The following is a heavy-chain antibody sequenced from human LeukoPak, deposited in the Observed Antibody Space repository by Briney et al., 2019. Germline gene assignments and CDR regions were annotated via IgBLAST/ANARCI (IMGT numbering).Heavy chain of an antibody. CDR3: ASTRSSWYLGFDY. J-gene: IGHJ4*02. V-gene: IGHV3-23*01. CDR2: ISDSGGST. D-gene: IGHD6-13*01. CDR1: GFTFSSYA. Sequence: GGSLRLSCAASGFTFSSYAMSWVRQAPGKGLEWVSSISDSGGSTYYADSVTGRFTISRDNSTNTLYLQMNSPRAADTAVYYCASTRSSWYLGFDYWGQGTLVTVSS.